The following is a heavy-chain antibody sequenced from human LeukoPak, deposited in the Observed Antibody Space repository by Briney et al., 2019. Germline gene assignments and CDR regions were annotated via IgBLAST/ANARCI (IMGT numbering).Heavy chain of an antibody. V-gene: IGHV1-69*13. CDR3: AMLGYCSGGSCYQPAEYFQH. D-gene: IGHD2-15*01. J-gene: IGHJ1*01. Sequence: SVKVSCKASGGTFSSYAISWVRQAPGQGLEWMGGIIPIFGTANYAQKFQGRVTITADESTSTAYMELSSLRFEDTAVYYCAMLGYCSGGSCYQPAEYFQHWGQGTLVTVSS. CDR1: GGTFSSYA. CDR2: IIPIFGTA.